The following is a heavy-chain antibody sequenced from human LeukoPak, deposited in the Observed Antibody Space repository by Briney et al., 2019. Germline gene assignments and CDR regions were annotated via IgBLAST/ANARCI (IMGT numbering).Heavy chain of an antibody. V-gene: IGHV3-23*01. CDR2: ISGSGGST. Sequence: GGSLTLSCTASGFTFSSYAMSWVRKAPGKGLEWVSAISGSGGSTYYADSVKGRFTISRDNSKNTLYLQMNSLRAEDTAVYFCAKRKGIAAAVDFDYWGQGTLVTVSS. D-gene: IGHD6-13*01. CDR3: AKRKGIAAAVDFDY. J-gene: IGHJ4*02. CDR1: GFTFSSYA.